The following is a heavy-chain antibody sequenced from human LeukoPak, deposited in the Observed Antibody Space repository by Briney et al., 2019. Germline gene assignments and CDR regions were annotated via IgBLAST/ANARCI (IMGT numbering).Heavy chain of an antibody. V-gene: IGHV1-18*01. D-gene: IGHD6-13*01. CDR3: ASFISSWYYFDY. J-gene: IGHJ4*02. CDR1: GYTFTSYG. Sequence: ASVKVSCKASGYTFTSYGISWVRQAPGQGLEWMGWISAYNGNTNYAQKLQGRVTMTTDTSTSTAYMELRSLGSDDTAVYYCASFISSWYYFDYWGQGTLVTVSS. CDR2: ISAYNGNT.